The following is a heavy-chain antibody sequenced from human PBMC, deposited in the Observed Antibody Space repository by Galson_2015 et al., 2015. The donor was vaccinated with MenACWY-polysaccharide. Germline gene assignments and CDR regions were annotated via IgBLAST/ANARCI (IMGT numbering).Heavy chain of an antibody. CDR1: GFTFSSNW. CDR3: ARRWREPFDP. D-gene: IGHD5-24*01. CDR2: IKKDGSEK. V-gene: IGHV3-7*01. Sequence: SLRLSCAASGFTFSSNWMTWVRQAPGKGLEWVANIKKDGSEKYYKDSVKGRFTISRDNAKNSLYLQMNSLRAEDTALYYCARRWREPFDPWGQGTLVTVSS. J-gene: IGHJ5*02.